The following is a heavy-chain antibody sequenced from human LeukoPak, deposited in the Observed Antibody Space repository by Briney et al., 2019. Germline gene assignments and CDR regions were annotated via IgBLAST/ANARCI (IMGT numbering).Heavy chain of an antibody. CDR3: ARGGSSSSGSKDY. Sequence: GGSLRLSCAASGFTFSSYAMSWVRQAPGKGLEWVSAISGSGGSTYYADSVKGRFTISRDNSKNTLYLQMNSLRAEDTAVYYCARGGSSSSGSKDYWGQGTLVTVSS. V-gene: IGHV3-23*01. CDR2: ISGSGGST. D-gene: IGHD6-6*01. J-gene: IGHJ4*02. CDR1: GFTFSSYA.